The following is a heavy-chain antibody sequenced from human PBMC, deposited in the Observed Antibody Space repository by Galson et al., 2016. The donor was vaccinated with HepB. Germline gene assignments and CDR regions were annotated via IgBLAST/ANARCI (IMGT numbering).Heavy chain of an antibody. CDR2: IWYDRNNK. D-gene: IGHD3-16*01. Sequence: SLRLSCAASGFTFNSYGMHWVRQAPGKGLEWVAIIWYDRNNKYYADSVKGRFTISRDLSKNTLYLQMNSLRAEDTALYYCARDAFPDDACDIWGQGTMVTVSS. CDR3: ARDAFPDDACDI. J-gene: IGHJ3*02. CDR1: GFTFNSYG. V-gene: IGHV3-33*01.